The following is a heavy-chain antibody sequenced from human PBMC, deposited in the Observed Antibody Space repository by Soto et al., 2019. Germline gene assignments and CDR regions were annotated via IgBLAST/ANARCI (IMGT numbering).Heavy chain of an antibody. CDR2: IKQDGSEK. D-gene: IGHD1-26*01. Sequence: GGSLRLSCTASGFTFSSYWMSWVRQAPGKGLEWVANIKQDGSEKYYVDSVKGRFTISRDNAKNSLYLQMNSLRAEDTAVYYCASNVGATARDYWGQGTLVTVSS. CDR1: GFTFSSYW. J-gene: IGHJ4*02. CDR3: ASNVGATARDY. V-gene: IGHV3-7*05.